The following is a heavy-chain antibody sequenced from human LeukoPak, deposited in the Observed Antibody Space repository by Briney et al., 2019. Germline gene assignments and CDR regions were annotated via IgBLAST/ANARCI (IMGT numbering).Heavy chain of an antibody. Sequence: PGGSLRLSCAASGFTFSSYGMHWVRQAPGKGLEWVSYISSSSSPIYYADSVKGRFTISRDNAKNSLYLRMNTLRAEDTAVYYCARDLGLTMEIDSWGQGTLVTVSS. CDR1: GFTFSSYG. J-gene: IGHJ4*02. CDR3: ARDLGLTMEIDS. CDR2: ISSSSSPI. V-gene: IGHV3-48*01. D-gene: IGHD3-10*01.